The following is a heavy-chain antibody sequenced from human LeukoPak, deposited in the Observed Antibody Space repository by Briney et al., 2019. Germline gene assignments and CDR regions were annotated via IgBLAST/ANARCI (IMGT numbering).Heavy chain of an antibody. Sequence: GGSLRLSCAASGFTFTSYWMTWVRQAPGKGLEWVANINEDGGGRYYVDSVKGRFTISRDNAKNTLYLQMNSLRAEDTAVYYCAGGIRTFFDYWGQGTLVTVSS. V-gene: IGHV3-7*03. CDR2: INEDGGGR. J-gene: IGHJ4*02. CDR1: GFTFTSYW. D-gene: IGHD2-21*01. CDR3: AGGIRTFFDY.